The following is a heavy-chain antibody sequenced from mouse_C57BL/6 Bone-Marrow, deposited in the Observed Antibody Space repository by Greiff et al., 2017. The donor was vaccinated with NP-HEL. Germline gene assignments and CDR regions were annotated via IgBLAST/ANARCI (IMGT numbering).Heavy chain of an antibody. CDR2: ISSGSSTI. CDR1: GFTFSDYG. V-gene: IGHV5-17*01. CDR3: ARGPRLGHYAMDY. D-gene: IGHD4-1*01. Sequence: EVKLMESGGGLVKPGGSLKLSCAASGFTFSDYGMHWVRQAPEKGLEWVAYISSGSSTIYYADTVKGRFTISRDNAKNTLFLQMTSLRSEDTAMYYCARGPRLGHYAMDYWGQGTSVTVSS. J-gene: IGHJ4*01.